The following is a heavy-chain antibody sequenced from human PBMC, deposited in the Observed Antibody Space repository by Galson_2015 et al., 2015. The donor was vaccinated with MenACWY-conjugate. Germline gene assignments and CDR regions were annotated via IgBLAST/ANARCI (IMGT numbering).Heavy chain of an antibody. V-gene: IGHV4-39*01. CDR1: GGSISSSSYY. D-gene: IGHD2-2*01. J-gene: IGHJ3*02. Sequence: SETLSLTCTVSGGSISSSSYYWDWIRQPPGRGLEWIGTIYYSGSTYYNSSLKSRVTISVDTSQNQFPLNLSSVTAADTAMYYCARHDRTAPARSGAFDIWGRGTMVTVSS. CDR2: IYYSGST. CDR3: ARHDRTAPARSGAFDI.